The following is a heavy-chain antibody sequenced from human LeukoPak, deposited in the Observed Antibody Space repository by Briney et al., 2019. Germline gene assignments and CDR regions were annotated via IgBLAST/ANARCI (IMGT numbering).Heavy chain of an antibody. Sequence: ASVKVSCKAAEYIFTSYGMNWVRQATGQGLEWMGWINTNTGNPTYAQGFTGRFVFSLDTSVSTAYLQISSLKAEDTAVYYCARDTRVEEFDYWGQGTLVTVSS. CDR3: ARDTRVEEFDY. CDR2: INTNTGNP. J-gene: IGHJ4*02. V-gene: IGHV7-4-1*02. D-gene: IGHD2-15*01. CDR1: EYIFTSYG.